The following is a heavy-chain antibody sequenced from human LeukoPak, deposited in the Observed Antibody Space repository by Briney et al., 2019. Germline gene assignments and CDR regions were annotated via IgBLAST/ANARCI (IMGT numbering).Heavy chain of an antibody. CDR3: ARNLIAAGFDP. V-gene: IGHV2-70*04. D-gene: IGHD6-13*01. CDR2: IDWDDDK. CDR1: GFSLSTSGMR. J-gene: IGHJ5*02. Sequence: FGPAPVKPTQTLTLTCTFSGFSLSTSGMRVSWIRQPPGKALEWLARIDWDDDKFYSTSLKTRLTISKDTSKNQVVLTMTNMDPVDTATYYCARNLIAAGFDPWGQGTLVTVSS.